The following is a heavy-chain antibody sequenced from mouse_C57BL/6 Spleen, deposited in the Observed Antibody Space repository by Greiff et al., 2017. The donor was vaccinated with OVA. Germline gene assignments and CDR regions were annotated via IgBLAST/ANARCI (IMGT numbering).Heavy chain of an antibody. Sequence: EVQLQESGPGLAKPSQTLSLTCSVTGYSITSDYWNWIRQFPGNKLEYMGYISYSGSTYYNPSLKSRISITRDTSKNQYYLQLNSVTTEDTATYYCARYPDGYYPYFDYWGQGTTLTVSS. V-gene: IGHV3-8*01. CDR3: ARYPDGYYPYFDY. CDR1: GYSITSDY. J-gene: IGHJ2*01. D-gene: IGHD2-3*01. CDR2: ISYSGST.